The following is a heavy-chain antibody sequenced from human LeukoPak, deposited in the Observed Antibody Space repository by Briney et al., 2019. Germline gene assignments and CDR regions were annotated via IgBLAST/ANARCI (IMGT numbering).Heavy chain of an antibody. CDR3: ARESSGYYPDY. CDR1: GFTFSSYS. CDR2: ISSSSSYI. J-gene: IGHJ4*02. V-gene: IGHV3-21*04. Sequence: GGSLRLSCAASGFTFSSYSMNWVRQAPGKGLEWVSSISSSSSYIYYADSVKGRFTISRDNAKNSLYLQMNSLRAGDTAVYYCARESSGYYPDYWGQGTLVTVSS. D-gene: IGHD3-22*01.